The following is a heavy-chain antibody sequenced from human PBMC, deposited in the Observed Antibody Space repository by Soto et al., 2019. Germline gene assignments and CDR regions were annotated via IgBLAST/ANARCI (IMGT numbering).Heavy chain of an antibody. CDR2: IKQDGSEK. CDR1: GFTFSSYW. V-gene: IGHV3-7*05. J-gene: IGHJ4*02. D-gene: IGHD3-10*01. CDR3: ARVNAEDPRIYGSGSYWFDY. Sequence: PGGSLRLSCAASGFTFSSYWMSWVRQAPGKGLEWVANIKQDGSEKYYVDSVKGRFTISRDNAKNSLYLQMNSLRAEDTAVYYCARVNAEDPRIYGSGSYWFDYWGQGTLVTVSS.